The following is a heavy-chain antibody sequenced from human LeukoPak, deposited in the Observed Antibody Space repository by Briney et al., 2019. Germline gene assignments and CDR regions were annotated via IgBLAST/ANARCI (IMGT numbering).Heavy chain of an antibody. J-gene: IGHJ4*02. Sequence: GGSLRLSCVASGFTFSTYGMNWVRQAPGKGLEWVAVISYDGSNKYYADSVKGRFTISRDNSKNTLYLQMNSLRAEDTAVYYCARDERWLQLGFDYWGQGTLVTVSS. V-gene: IGHV3-30*03. D-gene: IGHD5-24*01. CDR2: ISYDGSNK. CDR1: GFTFSTYG. CDR3: ARDERWLQLGFDY.